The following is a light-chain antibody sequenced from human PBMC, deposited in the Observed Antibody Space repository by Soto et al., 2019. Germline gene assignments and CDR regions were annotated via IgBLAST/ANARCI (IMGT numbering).Light chain of an antibody. J-gene: IGKJ1*01. V-gene: IGKV3-11*01. CDR3: QQRSNWPVT. CDR2: DAS. CDR1: QSVSSY. Sequence: EIVLTQSPATLSLSPGERATFSSGASQSVSSYLAWYQQKPGQAPRLLIYDASNRATGIPARFSGSGSGTDFTLTISSLEPEDFAVYYCQQRSNWPVTFGQGTNADIK.